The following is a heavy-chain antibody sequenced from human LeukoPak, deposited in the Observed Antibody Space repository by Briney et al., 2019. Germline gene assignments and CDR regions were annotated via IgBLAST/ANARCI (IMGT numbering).Heavy chain of an antibody. CDR1: GGSFSGYY. J-gene: IGHJ5*02. D-gene: IGHD3-10*01. V-gene: IGHV4-34*01. CDR2: INHSGST. CDR3: ARLSTYYYGSGSYGLYWFDP. Sequence: PSETLSLTCAVYGGSFSGYYWSWIRQPPGKGLDWIGEINHSGSTNYNPSLKSRVTISVDTSKNQFSLKLSSVTAADTAVYYCARLSTYYYGSGSYGLYWFDPWGQGTLVTVSS.